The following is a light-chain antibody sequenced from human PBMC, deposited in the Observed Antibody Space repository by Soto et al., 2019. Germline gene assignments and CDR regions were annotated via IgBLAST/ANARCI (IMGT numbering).Light chain of an antibody. V-gene: IGLV2-8*01. CDR1: SSDVGGYDY. CDR2: EVS. Sequence: QSVLTQPPSASGSPGQSVTISCTGTSSDVGGYDYVSWYQQHPGKAPKLMLFEVSKRPSGVPDRFSGSKSGNTASLTVSGLQAEDEADYYCSSYAGSNNWVFGGGTQLTVL. J-gene: IGLJ3*02. CDR3: SSYAGSNNWV.